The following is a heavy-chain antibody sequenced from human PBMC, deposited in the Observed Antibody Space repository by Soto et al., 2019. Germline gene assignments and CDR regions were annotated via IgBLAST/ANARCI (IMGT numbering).Heavy chain of an antibody. CDR1: GGSISSGGYY. Sequence: QVQLQESGPGLVKPSQTLSLTCTVSGGSISSGGYYWSWIRQHPGKGLEWIGYIYYSGSTYYNPSLKSRFTISVDTSKNQFSLKLSSVTAADTAVYYCASSHYYGSGSYRWFDPWGQGTLVTVSS. CDR2: IYYSGST. J-gene: IGHJ5*02. D-gene: IGHD3-10*01. CDR3: ASSHYYGSGSYRWFDP. V-gene: IGHV4-31*03.